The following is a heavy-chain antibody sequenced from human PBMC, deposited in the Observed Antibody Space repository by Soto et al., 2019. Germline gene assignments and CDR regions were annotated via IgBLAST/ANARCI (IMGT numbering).Heavy chain of an antibody. Sequence: SQTLSFTRPEFGGSITIYYWGWIRQPPGKGLEWIGYIYYSGSTNYNPSLKSRVTISVDTSKNQFSLKLSSVTAADTAVYYCARSWGYYFDYWGQGTLVTVS. CDR1: GGSITIYY. CDR2: IYYSGST. D-gene: IGHD3-16*01. V-gene: IGHV4-59*01. J-gene: IGHJ4*02. CDR3: ARSWGYYFDY.